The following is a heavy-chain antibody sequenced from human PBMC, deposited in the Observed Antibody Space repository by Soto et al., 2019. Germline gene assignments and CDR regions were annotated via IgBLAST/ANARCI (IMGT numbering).Heavy chain of an antibody. D-gene: IGHD3-16*01. V-gene: IGHV3-33*01. J-gene: IGHJ4*02. CDR2: IWYDGGNK. CDR3: ARDGDVNTGFGKDH. Sequence: GGSLRLSCAASGFTFSNYGMHWVRQAPGKGLEWVAFIWYDGGNKYYAESVKGRFTISRDNSKNTLYLQMNSLRAEDTAVYYCARDGDVNTGFGKDHWGQGTLVTV. CDR1: GFTFSNYG.